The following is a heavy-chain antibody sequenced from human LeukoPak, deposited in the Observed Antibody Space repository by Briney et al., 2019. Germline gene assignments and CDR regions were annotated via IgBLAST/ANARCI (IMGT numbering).Heavy chain of an antibody. V-gene: IGHV1-2*02. J-gene: IGHJ4*02. CDR1: GYIFTGYY. D-gene: IGHD3-22*01. CDR2: INPNSGGT. Sequence: ASVKASCKASGYIFTGYYMHWVRQAPGQGLEWMGWINPNSGGTNYAQKFQGRVTMTRDTSISTAYMELSRLRSDDTAVYYCARELASLFYYDSSGYYYVWGQGTLVTVSS. CDR3: ARELASLFYYDSSGYYYV.